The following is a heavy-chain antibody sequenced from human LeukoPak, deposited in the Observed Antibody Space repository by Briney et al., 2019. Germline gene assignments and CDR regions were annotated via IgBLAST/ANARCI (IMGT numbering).Heavy chain of an antibody. CDR3: ARRSGIAVAGAFDY. Sequence: GSLRLSCAASGFIFSNYAMSWVRQAPGKGLQWVSAFSGSGGSTYYADSVKGRFTISRDNSRNTLYLQMNSLRAEDTAVYYCARRSGIAVAGAFDYWGQGTLVTVSS. D-gene: IGHD6-19*01. CDR1: GFIFSNYA. CDR2: FSGSGGST. V-gene: IGHV3-23*01. J-gene: IGHJ4*02.